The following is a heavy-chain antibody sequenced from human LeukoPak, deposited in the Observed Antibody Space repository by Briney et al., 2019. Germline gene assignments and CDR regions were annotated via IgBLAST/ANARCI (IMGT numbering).Heavy chain of an antibody. D-gene: IGHD3-16*01. CDR2: ISDDGSRQ. V-gene: IGHV3-30-3*01. CDR1: GFTFSNYA. Sequence: GRSLRLSCAATGFTFSNYAIHWGRQAPGKGPEWVAFISDDGSRQHYADSVKGRFTISRDNTKNTLNLQMNSLRAEDTAVYYCVKDRTGTYTLDYWGQAVLVTVSS. J-gene: IGHJ4*02. CDR3: VKDRTGTYTLDY.